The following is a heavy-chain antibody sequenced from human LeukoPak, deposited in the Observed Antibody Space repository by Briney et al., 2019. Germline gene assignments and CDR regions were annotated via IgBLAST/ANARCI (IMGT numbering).Heavy chain of an antibody. Sequence: SGPTLVNPTQTLTLTCTFPGFSSSTSGVGVGWIRQPPGKALEWLALIYWNDDKRYSPSLKSRLTITKDTSKNQVVLTMTNMDPVDTATYYCAHSGTVNTPHDAFNMWGQGTMVTVSS. D-gene: IGHD4-17*01. CDR2: IYWNDDK. CDR3: AHSGTVNTPHDAFNM. CDR1: GFSSSTSGVG. V-gene: IGHV2-5*01. J-gene: IGHJ3*02.